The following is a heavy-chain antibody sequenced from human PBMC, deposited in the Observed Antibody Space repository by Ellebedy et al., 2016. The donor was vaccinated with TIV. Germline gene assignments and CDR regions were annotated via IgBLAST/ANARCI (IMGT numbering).Heavy chain of an antibody. J-gene: IGHJ4*02. CDR1: GFTFSSYA. CDR2: ISGSGGST. Sequence: GESLKISCAASGFTFSSYAMSWVRQAPGKGLEWVSAISGSGGSTYYADSVKGRFTISRDNSKNTLYLQMNSLRAEDTAVYYCAKDRVVGATSDDWGQGTLVTVSS. CDR3: AKDRVVGATSDD. D-gene: IGHD1-26*01. V-gene: IGHV3-23*01.